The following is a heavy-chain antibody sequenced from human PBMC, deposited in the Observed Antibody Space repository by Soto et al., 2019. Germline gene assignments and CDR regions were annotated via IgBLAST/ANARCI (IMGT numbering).Heavy chain of an antibody. V-gene: IGHV3-48*02. Sequence: ETLSLSCAASGFTFSSYSMNWVRQAPGKGLEWVSYISSSSSTIYYADSVKGRFTISRDNAKNSLYLQMNSLRDEDTAVYYCARDKDYYDSSGYPYWGQGTLVTVSS. D-gene: IGHD3-22*01. J-gene: IGHJ4*02. CDR3: ARDKDYYDSSGYPY. CDR2: ISSSSSTI. CDR1: GFTFSSYS.